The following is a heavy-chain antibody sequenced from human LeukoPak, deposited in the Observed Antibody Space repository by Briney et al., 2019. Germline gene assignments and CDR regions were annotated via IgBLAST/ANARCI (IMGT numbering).Heavy chain of an antibody. D-gene: IGHD6-13*01. Sequence: SETLSLTCTVSGYSISSGYYWGWIRQPPGQGLEWIGSIYHSGSTYYNPSLKSRVTISVDTSKNQFSLKLTSVTAADTAVYYCARVSSSWPHYYFDYWGQGTLVTVSS. CDR2: IYHSGST. CDR3: ARVSSSWPHYYFDY. CDR1: GYSISSGYY. J-gene: IGHJ4*02. V-gene: IGHV4-38-2*02.